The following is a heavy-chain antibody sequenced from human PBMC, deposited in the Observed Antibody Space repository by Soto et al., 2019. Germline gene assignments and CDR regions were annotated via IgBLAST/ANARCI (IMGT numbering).Heavy chain of an antibody. CDR3: ATDGNNGNNWFDP. CDR2: FDPGNGQK. J-gene: IGHJ5*02. D-gene: IGHD1-20*01. Sequence: ASVKVSCKVYGHTLAELSMNWVRQAPGKGLEWMGGFDPGNGQKFYAQKFQGRVIMTGDTSTETAYMELSSLRSEDTAVYYCATDGNNGNNWFDPWGQGTQVTVSS. V-gene: IGHV1-24*01. CDR1: GHTLAELS.